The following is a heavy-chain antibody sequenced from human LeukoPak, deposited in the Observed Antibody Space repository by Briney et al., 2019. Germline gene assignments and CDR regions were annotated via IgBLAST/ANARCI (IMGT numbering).Heavy chain of an antibody. CDR1: GYTFTGYY. CDR3: ARGGGSNWGLDY. V-gene: IGHV1-2*02. CDR2: INPNSGGT. Sequence: GASVKVSCKASGYTFTGYYMHWVRRAPGQGLEWMGWINPNSGGTNYAQKFQGRVSMTRDTSLNTAYMDLSTLRSDDTAVYYCARGGGSNWGLDYWGQGTLVTVSS. J-gene: IGHJ4*02. D-gene: IGHD7-27*01.